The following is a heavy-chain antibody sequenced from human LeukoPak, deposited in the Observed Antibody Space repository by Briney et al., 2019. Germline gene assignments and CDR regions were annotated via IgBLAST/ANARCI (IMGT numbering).Heavy chain of an antibody. CDR1: GGSIRGGGYY. Sequence: SETLSLTCSFSGGSIRGGGYYWGWVRQPPGKGLEWIASLYSNGNTFYNPSLKSRITISEESSKSQFSLKLRTVTAADTAVYFCWRAADHWGQGILVTVSS. J-gene: IGHJ4*02. V-gene: IGHV4-39*01. CDR2: LYSNGNT. CDR3: WRAADH.